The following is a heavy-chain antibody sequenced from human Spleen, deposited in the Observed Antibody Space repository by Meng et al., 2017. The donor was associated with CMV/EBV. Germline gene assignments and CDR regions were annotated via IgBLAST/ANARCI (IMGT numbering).Heavy chain of an antibody. J-gene: IGHJ4*02. Sequence: GESLKISCKASGYTFTSYDINWVRQATGQGLEWMGWISAYNGNTNYAQKLQGRVTMTTDTSTSTAYMELRSLRSDDTAVYYCARVPRLGVLRFLEWLLPFDYWGQGTLVTVSS. D-gene: IGHD3-3*01. CDR3: ARVPRLGVLRFLEWLLPFDY. V-gene: IGHV1-18*01. CDR1: GYTFTSYD. CDR2: ISAYNGNT.